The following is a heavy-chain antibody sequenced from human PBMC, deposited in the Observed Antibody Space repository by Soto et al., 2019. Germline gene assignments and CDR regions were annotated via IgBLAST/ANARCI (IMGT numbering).Heavy chain of an antibody. D-gene: IGHD5-12*01. CDR3: ASQGRDGYKYYYYYGMDV. CDR1: GGSISSGGYY. Sequence: SETLSLTCTVSGGSISSGGYYWSWIRQHPGKGLEWIGYIYYSGSTYYNPSLKSRVTISVDTSKNQFSLKLSSLRSEDTAVYYCASQGRDGYKYYYYYGMDVWGQGTTVTVSS. J-gene: IGHJ6*02. V-gene: IGHV4-31*03. CDR2: IYYSGST.